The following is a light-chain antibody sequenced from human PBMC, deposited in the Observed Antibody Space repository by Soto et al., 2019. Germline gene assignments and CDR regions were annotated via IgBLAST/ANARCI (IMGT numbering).Light chain of an antibody. V-gene: IGLV3-21*04. J-gene: IGLJ1*01. CDR2: YDS. CDR3: QVWDSDSDHSV. CDR1: NIGSKS. Sequence: SYELTQPPSVSVAPGQTATICCGGNNIGSKSVHWYQQKPGQAPLLVIYYDSDRPSGIPERFSGFNSVSTATLTISWVEAGDEADYYCQVWDSDSDHSVFGPGTKLTVL.